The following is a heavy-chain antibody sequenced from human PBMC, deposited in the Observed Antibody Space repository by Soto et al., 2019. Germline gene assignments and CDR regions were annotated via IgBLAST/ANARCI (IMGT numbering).Heavy chain of an antibody. D-gene: IGHD2-21*01. CDR2: SWHDGRHL. Sequence: QAQLVDSGGGMVQPGGSLRLSCAVSGFTLDTYGMHWVRQAAGQGLEWVAVSWHDGRHLDYADSVRGRFNVFRDDSKNTLFLEMNGLRGDDTAVYYCARDWGACTPGECYSHGFDLWGQGTLVTVSS. CDR3: ARDWGACTPGECYSHGFDL. CDR1: GFTLDTYG. J-gene: IGHJ3*01. V-gene: IGHV3-33*01.